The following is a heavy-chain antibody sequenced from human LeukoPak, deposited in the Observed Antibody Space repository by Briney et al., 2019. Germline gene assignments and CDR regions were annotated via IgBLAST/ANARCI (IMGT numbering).Heavy chain of an antibody. Sequence: SVKVSCKASGGTFSSYAISRVRQAPGQGLEWMGRIIPIFGIANYAQKFQGRVTITADKSTSTAYMELSSLRSEDTAVYYCARDSSSIAARPDYYYYGMDVWGQGTTVTVSS. D-gene: IGHD6-6*01. CDR3: ARDSSSIAARPDYYYYGMDV. V-gene: IGHV1-69*04. CDR1: GGTFSSYA. J-gene: IGHJ6*02. CDR2: IIPIFGIA.